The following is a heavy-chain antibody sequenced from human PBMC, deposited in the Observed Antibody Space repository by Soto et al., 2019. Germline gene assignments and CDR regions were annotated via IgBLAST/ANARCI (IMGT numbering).Heavy chain of an antibody. CDR3: AKGDGYNSVLDY. J-gene: IGHJ4*02. CDR2: ISYDGSNK. V-gene: IGHV3-30*18. CDR1: GFTFSSYG. D-gene: IGHD5-12*01. Sequence: HPGGSLRLSCAASGFTFSSYGMHWVRQAPGKGLEWVAVISYDGSNKYYADSVKGRFTISRDNSKNTLYLQMNSLRAEDTAVYYCAKGDGYNSVLDYWGQGTLVTVSS.